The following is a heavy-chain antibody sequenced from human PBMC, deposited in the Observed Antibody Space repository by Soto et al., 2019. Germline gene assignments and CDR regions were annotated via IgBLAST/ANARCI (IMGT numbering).Heavy chain of an antibody. V-gene: IGHV4-34*01. J-gene: IGHJ5*02. Sequence: PSETLYLTCAVYGGSFSGYYWSWIRHAPGKGLEWIGEINHRGSTYNPSLTSRVTMSVDTSTNQFSLKLTSVTAADTALYSCARDGFCTEIICRISNWSAPWGQGTQVTV. CDR1: GGSFSGYY. CDR3: ARDGFCTEIICRISNWSAP. CDR2: INHRGST. D-gene: IGHD2-8*02.